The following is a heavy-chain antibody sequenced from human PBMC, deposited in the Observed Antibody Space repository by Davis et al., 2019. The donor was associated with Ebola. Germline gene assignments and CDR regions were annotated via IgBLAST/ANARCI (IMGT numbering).Heavy chain of an antibody. CDR2: IKQDGGEK. V-gene: IGHV3-7*01. CDR3: ARQQLERRDWFDP. CDR1: GLIFNNYW. Sequence: PGGSLRLSCAASGLIFNNYWMSWVRQAPGKGPEWVAIIKQDGGEKYYVDSVKGRFTISRDNARNSLYLQMNTLRAEDTAVYYCARQQLERRDWFDPWGQGTLVTVSS. D-gene: IGHD1-1*01. J-gene: IGHJ5*02.